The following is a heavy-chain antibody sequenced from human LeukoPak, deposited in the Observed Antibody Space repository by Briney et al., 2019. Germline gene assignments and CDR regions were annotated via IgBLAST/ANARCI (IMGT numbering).Heavy chain of an antibody. CDR1: GDSVSSNSAA. CDR3: AREAYCGGDCYSGFDY. J-gene: IGHJ4*02. D-gene: IGHD2-21*02. CDR2: TYYRSKWYN. V-gene: IGHV6-1*01. Sequence: SQTLSLTCAISGDSVSSNSAAWNWIRQSPSRGLEWLGRTYYRSKWYNDYAVSVKSRITINPDTSKNQFSLKLSSVTAADTAVYYCAREAYCGGDCYSGFDYWGQGTLVTVSS.